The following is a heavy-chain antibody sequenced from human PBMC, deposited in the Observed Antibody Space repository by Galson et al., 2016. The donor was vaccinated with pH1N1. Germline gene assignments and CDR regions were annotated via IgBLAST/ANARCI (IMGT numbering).Heavy chain of an antibody. CDR2: ISNRSSYT. V-gene: IGHV3-21*01. Sequence: SLRLSCAASGFTFSTYTMNWVRQAPGKGLEWVSSISNRSSYTHYADSMKGRVTISRDNAKNSLYLQMNSLRAEDTAVYYCARDGARIGAHGAFDIWGGGTMVTVSS. D-gene: IGHD3-16*01. J-gene: IGHJ3*02. CDR3: ARDGARIGAHGAFDI. CDR1: GFTFSTYT.